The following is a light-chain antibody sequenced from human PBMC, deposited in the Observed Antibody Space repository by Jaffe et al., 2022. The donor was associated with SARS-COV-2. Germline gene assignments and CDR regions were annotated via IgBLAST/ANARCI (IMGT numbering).Light chain of an antibody. Sequence: QSVLTQPPSVSAAPGQRVTISCSGSSSNIGNNYVSWYQQLPGTAPKLLIYDNNERPSGIPDRFSGSKSGTSATLGITGLQTGDEAYYYCGTWDSSLTSGVFGGGTQLTVL. J-gene: IGLJ3*02. CDR3: GTWDSSLTSGV. V-gene: IGLV1-51*01. CDR1: SSNIGNNY. CDR2: DNN.